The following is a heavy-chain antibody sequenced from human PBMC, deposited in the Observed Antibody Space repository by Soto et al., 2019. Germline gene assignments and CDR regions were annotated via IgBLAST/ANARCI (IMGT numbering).Heavy chain of an antibody. J-gene: IGHJ4*02. V-gene: IGHV4-34*01. Sequence: SETLSLTCDFSVDSFSGYFCNWLRQPPGKGLEWIGEISQVGRARYNPSLETRITISVDTSKTQFSLNLTSVTDADTAVYYCARGYGYFSQWGQGALVTVSS. CDR3: ARGYGYFSQ. CDR2: ISQVGRA. CDR1: VDSFSGYF. D-gene: IGHD4-17*01.